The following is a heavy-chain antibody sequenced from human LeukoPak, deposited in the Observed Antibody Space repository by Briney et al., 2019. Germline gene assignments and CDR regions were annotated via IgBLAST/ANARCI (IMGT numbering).Heavy chain of an antibody. CDR1: GYTFTAYY. Sequence: ASVKVSCKPSGYTFTAYYLHWVRQAPGQGLEWMGWINPASDVTHYAQKFQGRVTMTRDTSISTAYMELSGLTSDDTAVYYCAREGVAEPDTNWFDPWGQGTLVTVSP. CDR2: INPASDVT. CDR3: AREGVAEPDTNWFDP. V-gene: IGHV1-2*02. J-gene: IGHJ5*02. D-gene: IGHD2-15*01.